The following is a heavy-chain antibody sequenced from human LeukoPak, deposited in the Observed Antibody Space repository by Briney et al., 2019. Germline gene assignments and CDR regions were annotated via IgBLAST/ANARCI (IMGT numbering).Heavy chain of an antibody. Sequence: ASVKVSCNASGYTFTSYDINWVRQATGQGLEWMGWMNPNSGNTGYAQKFQGRVTMTRNTSISTAYMELSSLRSEDTAVYYCARGLGYNGSGSYSYWGQGTLVTVSS. V-gene: IGHV1-8*01. CDR3: ARGLGYNGSGSYSY. CDR2: MNPNSGNT. CDR1: GYTFTSYD. J-gene: IGHJ4*02. D-gene: IGHD3-10*01.